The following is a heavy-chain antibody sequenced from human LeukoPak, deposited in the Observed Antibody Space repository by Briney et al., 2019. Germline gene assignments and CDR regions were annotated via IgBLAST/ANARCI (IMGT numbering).Heavy chain of an antibody. CDR2: ISGSGGST. CDR3: AKDPSSITMIVVN. V-gene: IGHV3-23*01. J-gene: IGHJ4*02. D-gene: IGHD3-22*01. CDR1: GFTFSTYA. Sequence: SGGSLRLSCAASGFTFSTYAMSWVRQAPGKGLEWVSGISGSGGSTYYADSVKGRFTISRDNSKNTLYLQMNSLRAEDTAVYYCAKDPSSITMIVVNWGQGTLVTVSS.